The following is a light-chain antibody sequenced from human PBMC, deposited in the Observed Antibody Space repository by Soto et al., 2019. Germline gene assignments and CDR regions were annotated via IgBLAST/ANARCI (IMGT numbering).Light chain of an antibody. V-gene: IGKV3-11*01. J-gene: IGKJ2*01. CDR3: KQRRNWPYT. Sequence: EIVWTQSPAPLSLSPGERATLSCRASQSVSSYLAWYQQKPGQAPRLLIYDASNRATGIPARFSGSGSGTDFTLTISSLEPEDFAVYYWKQRRNWPYTFGQGNKLEIK. CDR1: QSVSSY. CDR2: DAS.